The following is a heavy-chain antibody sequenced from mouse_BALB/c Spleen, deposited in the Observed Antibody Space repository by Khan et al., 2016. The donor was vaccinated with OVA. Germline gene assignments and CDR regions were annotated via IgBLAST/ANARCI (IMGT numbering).Heavy chain of an antibody. CDR3: ARRRDYVLAY. D-gene: IGHD2-4*01. V-gene: IGHV9-2-1*01. Sequence: QIQLVQSGPELKKPGEPVKISCKASGYTFTDYSMHWVKQAPGKGLKWMGWINTETGEPTYADDFKGRFAFSLETSASTAYLQINNLKNEDTATYFCARRRDYVLAYWGQGTLVTVSA. CDR1: GYTFTDYS. CDR2: INTETGEP. J-gene: IGHJ3*01.